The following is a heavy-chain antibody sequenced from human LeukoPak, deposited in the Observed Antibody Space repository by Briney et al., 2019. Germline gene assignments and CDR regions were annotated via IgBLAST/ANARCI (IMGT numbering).Heavy chain of an antibody. D-gene: IGHD2-2*01. CDR1: GGTLSSYA. Sequence: SVKVSCKASGGTLSSYAISWVRQAPGQGLEWMGRIIPIFGTANYAQKFQGRVTITTDESTSTAYMELSSLRSEDTAVYYCAREPYCSSTSCYAFDIWGQGTMVTVSS. CDR3: AREPYCSSTSCYAFDI. J-gene: IGHJ3*02. CDR2: IIPIFGTA. V-gene: IGHV1-69*05.